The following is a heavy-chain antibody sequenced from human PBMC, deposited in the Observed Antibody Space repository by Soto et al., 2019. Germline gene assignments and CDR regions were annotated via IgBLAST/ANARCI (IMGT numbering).Heavy chain of an antibody. Sequence: PSETVSLTCTVSGDSINNYYWSWIRQPPGKRLEWIGYIYYTGSTTYNPSLESRVTMSVDTSKNQFSLKLNSVNAADTAVYYCAKYRRTEAEGFTLDYWGRGTLVTVSS. CDR2: IYYTGST. V-gene: IGHV4-59*01. J-gene: IGHJ4*02. CDR3: AKYRRTEAEGFTLDY. CDR1: GDSINNYY. D-gene: IGHD6-13*01.